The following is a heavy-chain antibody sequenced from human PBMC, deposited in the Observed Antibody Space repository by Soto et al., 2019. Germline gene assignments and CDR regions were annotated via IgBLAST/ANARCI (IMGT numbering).Heavy chain of an antibody. CDR1: GGTFSSYT. Sequence: ASVKVSCKASGGTFSSYTISWVRQAPGQGLEWMGRIIPILGIANYAQKFQGRVTITADKSTSTAYMELSSLRSEDTAVYYCAREGYCSSTSCYREGNWFDPWGQGTLVTVSS. J-gene: IGHJ5*02. CDR2: IIPILGIA. D-gene: IGHD2-2*02. V-gene: IGHV1-69*04. CDR3: AREGYCSSTSCYREGNWFDP.